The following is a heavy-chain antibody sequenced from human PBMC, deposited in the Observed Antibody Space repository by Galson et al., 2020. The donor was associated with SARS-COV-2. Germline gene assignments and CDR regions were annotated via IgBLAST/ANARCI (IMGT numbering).Heavy chain of an antibody. CDR3: ARASSSSWYGFDLDYYYYYGMDV. V-gene: IGHV4-30-2*01. CDR1: GGSISSGGYS. J-gene: IGHJ6*02. CDR2: IYHSGST. Sequence: SQTLSLTCAVSGGSISSGGYSWSWIRQPPGKGLEWIGYIYHSGSTYYNPSLKSRVTISVDRSKNQFSLKLSSVTAADTAVYYCARASSSSWYGFDLDYYYYYGMDVWGQGTTVTVSS. D-gene: IGHD6-13*01.